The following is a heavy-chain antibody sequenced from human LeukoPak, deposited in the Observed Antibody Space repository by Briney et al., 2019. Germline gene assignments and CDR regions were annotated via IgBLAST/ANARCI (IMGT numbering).Heavy chain of an antibody. CDR2: IDTNTGNP. CDR3: ANCYDSSGFFAY. D-gene: IGHD3-22*01. V-gene: IGHV7-4-1*02. CDR1: GYTFTSYG. Sequence: ASVKVSCKASGYTFTSYGISWVRQAPGQGLEYMGWIDTNTGNPTYAQGFTGRFVFSLGTSVSTAYLQISSLKAEDSAIYFCANCYDSSGFFAYWGQGTLVTVSS. J-gene: IGHJ4*02.